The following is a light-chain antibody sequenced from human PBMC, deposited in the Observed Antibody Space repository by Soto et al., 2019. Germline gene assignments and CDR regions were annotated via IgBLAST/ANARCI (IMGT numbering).Light chain of an antibody. Sequence: DIQMTQSPSSLSASVGDKVTITCRASQGISNYLAWYQQKPGKVPILLIYSASTLQSGVPSRFSGSGSGTAFTLTISSLQPEDVATYYCQRYDSAPWTFGQGTKVEIK. J-gene: IGKJ1*01. CDR2: SAS. CDR3: QRYDSAPWT. V-gene: IGKV1-27*01. CDR1: QGISNY.